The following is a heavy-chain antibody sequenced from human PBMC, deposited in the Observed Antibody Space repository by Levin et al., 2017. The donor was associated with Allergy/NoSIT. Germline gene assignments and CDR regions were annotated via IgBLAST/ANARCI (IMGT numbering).Heavy chain of an antibody. J-gene: IGHJ4*02. CDR1: GFTFSTFD. CDR2: INSRNGNT. Sequence: PGGSLRLSCVASGFTFSTFDLNWVSQAPGKGLEWISSINSRNGNTYYADSVKGRFTISRDIGKSSLHLEMKSLRADDTAVYYCAKESDFPYFDAWGQGTLVTVSS. CDR3: AKESDFPYFDA. D-gene: IGHD3-3*01. V-gene: IGHV3-21*06.